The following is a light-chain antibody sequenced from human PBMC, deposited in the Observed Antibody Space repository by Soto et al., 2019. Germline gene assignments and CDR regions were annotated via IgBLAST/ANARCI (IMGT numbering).Light chain of an antibody. CDR3: QQLRSYPST. Sequence: DIQMTQSPSTLSASVGDRVSINCRASQSISAWLAWYQQKPGKTPRLLIYAASTLHGGVPSRFSGSGSGTDFALTITSLQAEDFATYYCQQLRSYPSTFGGGTKVDIK. V-gene: IGKV1-5*01. CDR2: AAS. J-gene: IGKJ4*01. CDR1: QSISAW.